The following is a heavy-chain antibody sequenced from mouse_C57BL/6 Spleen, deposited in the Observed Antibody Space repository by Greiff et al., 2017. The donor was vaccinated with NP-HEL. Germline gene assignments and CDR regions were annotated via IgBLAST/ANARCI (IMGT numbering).Heavy chain of an antibody. CDR1: GYTFTSYW. J-gene: IGHJ2*01. CDR3: ARFNYYGSSPFDY. CDR2: IYPGSGST. D-gene: IGHD1-1*01. V-gene: IGHV1-55*01. Sequence: QVQLQQSGAELVKPGASVKMSCKASGYTFTSYWITWVKQRPGQGLEWIGDIYPGSGSTNYNEKFKSKATLTVDTSSSTAYMQLSSLTSEDSAVYYCARFNYYGSSPFDYWGQGTTLTVSS.